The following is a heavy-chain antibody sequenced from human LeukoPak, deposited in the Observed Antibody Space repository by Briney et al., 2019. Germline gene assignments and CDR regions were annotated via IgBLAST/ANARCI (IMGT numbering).Heavy chain of an antibody. CDR2: ISYDGSNK. V-gene: IGHV3-30*04. CDR1: GFTFSSYA. D-gene: IGHD2-21*02. J-gene: IGHJ4*02. CDR3: ARDPCGGDCENYFDY. Sequence: GGSLRLSCAASGFTFSSYAMHWVRQAPGKGLEWVAVISYDGSNKYYADSVKGRFTISRDNSKNTLYLQVNSLRAEDTAVYYCARDPCGGDCENYFDYWGQGTLVTVSS.